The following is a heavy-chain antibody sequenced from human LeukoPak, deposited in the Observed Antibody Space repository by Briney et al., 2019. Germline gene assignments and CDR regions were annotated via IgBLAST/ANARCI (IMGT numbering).Heavy chain of an antibody. CDR2: INHSGST. J-gene: IGHJ4*02. CDR3: ARTPYSSSWRGSFAY. D-gene: IGHD6-13*01. CDR1: GGSFSGYY. Sequence: SETLSLTCAVYGGSFSGYYWSWIRQPPGKGLKWIGEINHSGSTNYNPSLKSRVTISVDTSKNQFSLKLSSVTAADTAVYYCARTPYSSSWRGSFAYWGQGTLVTVSS. V-gene: IGHV4-34*01.